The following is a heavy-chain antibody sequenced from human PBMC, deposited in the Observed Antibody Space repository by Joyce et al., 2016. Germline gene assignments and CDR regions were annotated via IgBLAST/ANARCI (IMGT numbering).Heavy chain of an antibody. CDR3: GRGLGISWYAFHAMDV. CDR2: LSPHTADR. V-gene: IGHV1-18*01. Sequence: QGQLVQSGGEVKKPGASVKVACKASGYSFSNYGISWVRQAPGQGPEWMGWLSPHTADRKFAQKFQDRITLTTDTSTNTAYMELRSLRSDDTAIYYCGRGLGISWYAFHAMDVWGQGTAVTVSS. D-gene: IGHD2-8*01. J-gene: IGHJ6*02. CDR1: GYSFSNYG.